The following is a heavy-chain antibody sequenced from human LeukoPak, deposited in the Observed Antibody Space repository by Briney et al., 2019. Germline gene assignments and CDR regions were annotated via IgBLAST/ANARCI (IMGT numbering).Heavy chain of an antibody. CDR3: ARHHSGTNQFDY. V-gene: IGHV4-59*08. Sequence: SETLSLTCTVSGGSISSYYLSWIRQPPGKGLEWIRYIYYSGSTNYHPSLKSRVTISVDTSKNHLSLRLSSVTAADTAVYYCARHHSGTNQFDYWGQGTLVTVSS. J-gene: IGHJ4*02. D-gene: IGHD3-10*01. CDR1: GGSISSYY. CDR2: IYYSGST.